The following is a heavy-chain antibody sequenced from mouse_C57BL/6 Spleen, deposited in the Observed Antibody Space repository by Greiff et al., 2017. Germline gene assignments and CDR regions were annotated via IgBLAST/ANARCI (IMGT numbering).Heavy chain of an antibody. CDR3: ARLDPHYYGSRVYYAMDY. J-gene: IGHJ4*01. CDR1: GFSLTSYG. Sequence: QVQLKQSGPGLVQPSQSLSITCTVSGFSLTSYGVHWVRQSPGKGLEWLGVIWTGGGTNYNSALKSRLSISKDNSKSQVFLKMNSLQTDDTARYYCARLDPHYYGSRVYYAMDYWGQGTSVTVSS. V-gene: IGHV2-4-1*01. CDR2: IWTGGGT. D-gene: IGHD1-1*01.